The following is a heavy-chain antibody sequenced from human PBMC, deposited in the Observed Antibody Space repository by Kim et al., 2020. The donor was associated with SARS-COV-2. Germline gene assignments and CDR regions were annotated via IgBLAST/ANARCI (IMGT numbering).Heavy chain of an antibody. D-gene: IGHD3-16*02. J-gene: IGHJ5*02. CDR3: ARNRDDYIWGRYRYLWFDP. CDR1: GFTFSSYS. Sequence: GGSLRLSCAASGFTFSSYSMNWVRQAPGKGLEWVSSISSSSSYIYYADSVKGRFTISRDNAKNSLYLQMNSLRAEDTAVYYCARNRDDYIWGRYRYLWFDPWGQGTLVTVSS. CDR2: ISSSSSYI. V-gene: IGHV3-21*01.